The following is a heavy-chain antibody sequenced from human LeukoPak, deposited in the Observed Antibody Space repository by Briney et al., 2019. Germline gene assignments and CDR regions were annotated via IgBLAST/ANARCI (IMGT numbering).Heavy chain of an antibody. D-gene: IGHD2-2*01. V-gene: IGHV1-69*04. CDR2: IIPILGIA. CDR3: AIEPGYCSSTSCHYYYYYYGMDV. CDR1: GGTFSNYA. Sequence: SVTVSCKASGGTFSNYAISWVRQAPGQGLEWMGRIIPILGIANYAQKFQGRVTITADKSTSTAYMELSSLRSEDTAVYYCAIEPGYCSSTSCHYYYYYYGMDVWGQGTTVTVSS. J-gene: IGHJ6*02.